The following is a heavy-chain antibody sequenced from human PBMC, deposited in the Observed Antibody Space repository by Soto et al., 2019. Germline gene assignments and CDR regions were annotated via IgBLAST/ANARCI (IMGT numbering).Heavy chain of an antibody. V-gene: IGHV4-34*01. CDR2: INHSGST. CDR1: GGSFSGYY. D-gene: IGHD3-10*01. Sequence: QVQLQQWGAGLLKPSETLSLTCAVYGGSFSGYYWSWIRQPPGKGLEWIGEINHSGSTNYNPSLKSRVTISVDTSKNQFSLKLSSVTAADTAVYYCARGRGDGYNQDWYFDLWGRGTLVTVSS. J-gene: IGHJ2*01. CDR3: ARGRGDGYNQDWYFDL.